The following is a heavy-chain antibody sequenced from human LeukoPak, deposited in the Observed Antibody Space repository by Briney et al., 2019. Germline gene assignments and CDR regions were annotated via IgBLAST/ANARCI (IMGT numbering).Heavy chain of an antibody. CDR3: ARDVGMVRGVTNGNYYYYGMDV. J-gene: IGHJ6*02. CDR2: IIPILGIA. D-gene: IGHD3-10*01. Sequence: ASVKVSCKATGGTFSSCAISWVRQVPGQGLEWMGRIIPILGIANYAQKFQGRVTITADKSTSTAYMELSSLRSEDTAEYYCARDVGMVRGVTNGNYYYYGMDVWGQGTTVTVSS. V-gene: IGHV1-69*04. CDR1: GGTFSSCA.